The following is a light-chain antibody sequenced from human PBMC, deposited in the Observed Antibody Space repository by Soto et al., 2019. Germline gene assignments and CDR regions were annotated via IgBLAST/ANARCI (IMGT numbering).Light chain of an antibody. J-gene: IGLJ3*02. V-gene: IGLV2-11*01. CDR3: CSYAGTYTWV. Sequence: QLVLTQPRSVSGSPGQSVTISCTGTSSDVGVYNFVSWYQQHPGKAPKLMIYDVSKRPSGVPDRFSGSKSGNTASLTISGLQAEDEADYYCCSYAGTYTWVFGGGTKLTVL. CDR1: SSDVGVYNF. CDR2: DVS.